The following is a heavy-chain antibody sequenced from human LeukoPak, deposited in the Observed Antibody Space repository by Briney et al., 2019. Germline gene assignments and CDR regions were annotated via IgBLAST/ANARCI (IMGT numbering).Heavy chain of an antibody. V-gene: IGHV4-59*08. CDR2: IYYTGRD. J-gene: IGHJ4*02. CDR3: TRGTETVNYFDY. CDR1: GGSITNYY. D-gene: IGHD2-21*02. Sequence: PSETLSLTCTVSGGSITNYYWSWIRQPPGKGLEWIGYIYYTGRDNYNPSLKSLVSMSVDTSKNQFSLKLTSVTAADTAVYYCTRGTETVNYFDYWGQGTLVIVSS.